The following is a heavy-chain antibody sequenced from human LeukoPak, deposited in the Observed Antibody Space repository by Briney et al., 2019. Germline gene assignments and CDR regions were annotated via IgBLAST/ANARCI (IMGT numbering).Heavy chain of an antibody. Sequence: SEALSLTCTVSGGSISSHYWSWIRQPPGKGLEWIGYIYYSGSTNYNPSLKSRVTISVDTSKNQFSLKLSSVTAADTAVYYCAKDNKLDYWGQGTLVTVSS. CDR3: AKDNKLDY. J-gene: IGHJ4*02. CDR2: IYYSGST. D-gene: IGHD1/OR15-1a*01. V-gene: IGHV4-59*11. CDR1: GGSISSHY.